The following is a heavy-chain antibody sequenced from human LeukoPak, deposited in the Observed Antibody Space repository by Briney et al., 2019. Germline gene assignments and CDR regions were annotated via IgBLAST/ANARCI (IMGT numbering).Heavy chain of an antibody. V-gene: IGHV1-2*02. D-gene: IGHD5-12*01. J-gene: IGHJ4*02. CDR1: GYTFTGYY. CDR2: INPNSGGT. CDR3: AREGSGYPY. Sequence: GASVKVSCKASGYTFTGYYMHWVRQAPGQGLEWMGWINPNSGGTNYAQKFQGRVTMTRDASISTAYMEVSRLTSDDTAAFYCAREGSGYPYWGQGTLVTVSS.